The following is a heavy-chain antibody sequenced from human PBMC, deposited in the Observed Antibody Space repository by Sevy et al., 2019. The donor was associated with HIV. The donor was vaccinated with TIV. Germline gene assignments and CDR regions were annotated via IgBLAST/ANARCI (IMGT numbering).Heavy chain of an antibody. Sequence: GGSLRLSCAASGFTFSSYSMNWVRQAPGKGLEWVSSISSSSSYIYYADSVKGRFTISSDNAKNSLYLQMNSLRAEDTAVYYCARDPPLRVQGVTYYYYYYGMDVWGQGTTVTVSS. CDR2: ISSSSSYI. J-gene: IGHJ6*02. CDR3: ARDPPLRVQGVTYYYYYYGMDV. D-gene: IGHD3-10*01. V-gene: IGHV3-21*01. CDR1: GFTFSSYS.